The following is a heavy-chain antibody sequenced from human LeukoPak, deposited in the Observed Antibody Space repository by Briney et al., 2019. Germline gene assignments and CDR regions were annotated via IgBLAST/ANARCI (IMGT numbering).Heavy chain of an antibody. J-gene: IGHJ4*02. D-gene: IGHD2-2*01. CDR2: ISGSGGST. CDR3: AKEWRIVVVPAAISG. V-gene: IGHV3-23*01. CDR1: GFTFSSYA. Sequence: PGRSLRLSCAASGFTFSSYAMSWVRQAPGKGLEWVSAISGSGGSTYYADSVKGRFTISRDNSKNTLYLQMNSLRAEDTAVYYCAKEWRIVVVPAAISGWGQGTLVTVSS.